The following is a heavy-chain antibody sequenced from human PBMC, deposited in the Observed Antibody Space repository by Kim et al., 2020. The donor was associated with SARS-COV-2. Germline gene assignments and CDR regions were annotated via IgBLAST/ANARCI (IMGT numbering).Heavy chain of an antibody. D-gene: IGHD3-22*01. CDR3: ASTAYYYDSSGYHHMDV. CDR1: GGSISSYY. V-gene: IGHV4-59*08. Sequence: SETLSLTCTVSGGSISSYYWSWIRQHPGKGLEWIGYIYYSGSTNYNPSLKSRVTISVDTSKNQFSLKLSSVTAADTAVYYCASTAYYYDSSGYHHMDVWGQGTTVTVSS. J-gene: IGHJ6*02. CDR2: IYYSGST.